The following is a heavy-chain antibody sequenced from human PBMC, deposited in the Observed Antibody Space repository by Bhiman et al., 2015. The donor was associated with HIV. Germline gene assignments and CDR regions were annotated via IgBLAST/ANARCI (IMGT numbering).Heavy chain of an antibody. V-gene: IGHV3-23*04. CDR2: FSGSGGGT. CDR1: GFTFSSFW. D-gene: IGHD5-12*01. CDR3: AKYTGYSGYDYYYYYGMDV. Sequence: EVQLVESGGGLVQPGESLRLSCAASGFTFSSFWMSWVRQAPGKGLQWVSSFSGSGGGTYYADSVKGRFTISRDNSKNTLYLQMSSLRAEDTAVYYCAKYTGYSGYDYYYYYGMDVWGQGTTVTVSS. J-gene: IGHJ6*02.